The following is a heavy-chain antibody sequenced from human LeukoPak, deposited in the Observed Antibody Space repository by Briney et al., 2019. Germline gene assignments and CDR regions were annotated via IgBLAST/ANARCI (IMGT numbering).Heavy chain of an antibody. CDR2: ISSSGSTI. J-gene: IGHJ3*02. D-gene: IGHD3-16*02. V-gene: IGHV3-11*01. CDR1: GFTFSDYY. Sequence: GGSLRLSCAASGFTFSDYYMSWIRQAPGKGLEWVSYISSSGSTIYYADSVKGRFTISRDNAKNSLYLQMNSLRAEDTAVYYCAKDLSRWGSYRSDAFDIWGQGTMVTVSS. CDR3: AKDLSRWGSYRSDAFDI.